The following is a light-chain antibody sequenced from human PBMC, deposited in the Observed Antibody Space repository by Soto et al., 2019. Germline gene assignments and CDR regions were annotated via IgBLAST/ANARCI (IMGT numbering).Light chain of an antibody. CDR3: QQYNSYSKT. Sequence: IQLPQSPSALSASVGDRVTITCRASQSISSWLAWYQQKPGKAPKLLIYDASSLESGVPSRFSGSGSGTEFTLTISSLQPDDFATHYCQQYNSYSKTFGQGTKVDIK. V-gene: IGKV1-5*01. J-gene: IGKJ1*01. CDR1: QSISSW. CDR2: DAS.